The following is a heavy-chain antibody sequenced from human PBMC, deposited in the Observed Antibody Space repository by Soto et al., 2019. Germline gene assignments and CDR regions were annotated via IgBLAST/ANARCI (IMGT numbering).Heavy chain of an antibody. CDR2: ISGSGGST. CDR3: AKQYSYGQVGPYYMDV. V-gene: IGHV3-23*01. Sequence: EVQLLESGGGLVQPGGSLRLSCAASGFTFSSYAMSWVRQAPGKGLEWVSAISGSGGSTYYADSVKGRFTISRDNSKNTLYLQMNSLRAEDTAVYYCAKQYSYGQVGPYYMDVWGKGTTVTVSS. CDR1: GFTFSSYA. D-gene: IGHD5-18*01. J-gene: IGHJ6*03.